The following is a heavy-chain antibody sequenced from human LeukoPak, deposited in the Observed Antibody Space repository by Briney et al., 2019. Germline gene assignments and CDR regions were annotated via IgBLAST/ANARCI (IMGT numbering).Heavy chain of an antibody. CDR2: IGTAGDT. Sequence: GGSLRLSCAASGFTFSSYDMHWVRHATGKGLEWVSAIGTAGDTYYPGSVKGRFTISRENAKNSLYLQMNSLRAGDTAVYYCARGHGIAAAGTGSFFDIWGQRTMVTVSS. J-gene: IGHJ3*02. CDR1: GFTFSSYD. CDR3: ARGHGIAAAGTGSFFDI. V-gene: IGHV3-13*01. D-gene: IGHD6-13*01.